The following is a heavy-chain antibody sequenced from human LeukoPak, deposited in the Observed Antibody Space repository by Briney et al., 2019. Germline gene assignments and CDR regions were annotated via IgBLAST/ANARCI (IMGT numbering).Heavy chain of an antibody. D-gene: IGHD4-17*01. V-gene: IGHV3-53*04. J-gene: IGHJ6*02. CDR3: ARVSTVTSHAMDV. CDR2: IYSGGTT. CDR1: GFTVSSNY. Sequence: GGSLRLSRAVSGFTVSSNYMTWVRQAPGKGLEWLSIIYSGGTTYYADSVKGRFTISRQTSKNSLYLQMSSLRPEDTAVYYCARVSTVTSHAMDVLGQGTTVTVS.